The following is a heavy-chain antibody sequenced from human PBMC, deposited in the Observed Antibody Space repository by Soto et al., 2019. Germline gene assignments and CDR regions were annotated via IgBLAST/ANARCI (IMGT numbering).Heavy chain of an antibody. CDR3: ARGGSGSYYTDLFDY. V-gene: IGHV3-74*01. CDR1: GFTFSSYW. J-gene: IGHJ4*02. Sequence: GGSLRLSCAASGFTFSSYWMHWVRQAPGKGLVWVSRINSDGSSTSYADSVKGRFTISRDNAKNTLYLQMNSLRAEDTAVYYCARGGSGSYYTDLFDYWGQGTLVTVAS. D-gene: IGHD3-10*01. CDR2: INSDGSST.